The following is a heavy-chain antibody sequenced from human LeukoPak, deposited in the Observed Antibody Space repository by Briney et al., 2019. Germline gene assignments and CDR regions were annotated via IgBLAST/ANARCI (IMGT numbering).Heavy chain of an antibody. D-gene: IGHD4-11*01. CDR3: ARDVTTASFDF. V-gene: IGHV7-4-1*02. CDR1: GYTFTDYA. CDR2: IHPNTGNP. Sequence: GASVKVSCKASGYTFTDYAMNWVRQAPGQGLEWMGWIHPNTGNPTYAQGFTGRFVFSLDTSVSTAYLQISSLKAEDTAIYYCARDVTTASFDFWGQGTLVTVSS. J-gene: IGHJ4*02.